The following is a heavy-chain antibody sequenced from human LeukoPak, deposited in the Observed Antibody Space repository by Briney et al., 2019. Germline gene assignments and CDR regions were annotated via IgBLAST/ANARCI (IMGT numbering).Heavy chain of an antibody. CDR2: IYHSGST. CDR3: ARRQGYYDILTGTKFDY. D-gene: IGHD3-9*01. Sequence: SETLSLTCAVSGGSISSSNWWSWVRQPPGKGLEWIGEIYHSGSTNYNPSLKSRVTISVDTSKNQFSLKLSSVTAADTAVYYCARRQGYYDILTGTKFDYWGQGTLVTVSS. V-gene: IGHV4-4*02. CDR1: GGSISSSNW. J-gene: IGHJ4*02.